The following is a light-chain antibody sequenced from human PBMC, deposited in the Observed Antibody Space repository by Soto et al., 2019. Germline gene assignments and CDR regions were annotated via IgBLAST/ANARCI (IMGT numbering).Light chain of an antibody. CDR3: MQRIEFPLT. CDR2: TVS. Sequence: DIVMTQAPLSLPVTPGEPASISCGASQSLLDSDDGNTYLDWYLQKPGQSPQLLIYTVSYRASGVPDRFSGSGSGTDFALKISRVEAEDVGVYYCMQRIEFPLTVGGGTKVDIK. CDR1: QSLLDSDDGNTY. V-gene: IGKV2-40*01. J-gene: IGKJ4*01.